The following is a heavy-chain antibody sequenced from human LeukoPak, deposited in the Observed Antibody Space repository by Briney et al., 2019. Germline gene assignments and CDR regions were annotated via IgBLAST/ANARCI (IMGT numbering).Heavy chain of an antibody. Sequence: GASAKVSCKASGYTFINYAIHWVRQAPGQGLEWMGWINAGDGNTRYSQRFQDRFTVTRDTSATTAYMEMRSLNFDDTAVYYCALGAYDFWGQGTLLTVST. J-gene: IGHJ4*02. CDR3: ALGAYDF. CDR2: INAGDGNT. D-gene: IGHD1-26*01. V-gene: IGHV1-3*01. CDR1: GYTFINYA.